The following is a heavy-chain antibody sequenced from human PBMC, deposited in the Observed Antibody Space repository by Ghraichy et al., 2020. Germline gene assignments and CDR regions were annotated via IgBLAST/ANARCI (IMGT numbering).Heavy chain of an antibody. V-gene: IGHV4-34*01. CDR1: GGSFSGYY. CDR2: INHSGST. D-gene: IGHD1-14*01. CDR3: ARVREGAEDSDLYDAFDI. J-gene: IGHJ3*02. Sequence: SETLSLTCAVYGGSFSGYYWSWVRQLPGKGLEWIGEINHSGSTNYNPSLKSRVTISVDTSKNQFSLKLSSVTVADTAVYYCARVREGAEDSDLYDAFDIWGQGTMVTVSS.